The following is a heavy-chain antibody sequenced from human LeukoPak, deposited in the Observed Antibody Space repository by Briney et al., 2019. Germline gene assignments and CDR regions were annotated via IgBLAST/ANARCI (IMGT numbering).Heavy chain of an antibody. V-gene: IGHV3-30*03. Sequence: GGSLRLSCAASGFTFSSYGMHWVRQAPGKGLEWVAVISYDGSNKYYADSVKGRFTISRDNSKNTLYLQMNSLRAEDTAVYYCARGHQGDPVYFDYWGQGTLVTVSS. J-gene: IGHJ4*02. CDR2: ISYDGSNK. CDR1: GFTFSSYG. CDR3: ARGHQGDPVYFDY. D-gene: IGHD3-16*01.